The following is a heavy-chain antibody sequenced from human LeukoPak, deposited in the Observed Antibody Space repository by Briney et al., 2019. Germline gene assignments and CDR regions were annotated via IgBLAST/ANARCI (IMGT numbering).Heavy chain of an antibody. Sequence: GGSLRLSCAASGFTFSIYSMSWVGQAPGKGLEWVSYISSSSSTISYADSVKGRFTISRDNAENSLYLQVNSLRAEDTAVYYCARAGDFSFKDWGQGTLVTVSS. V-gene: IGHV3-48*01. CDR3: ARAGDFSFKD. D-gene: IGHD3-3*01. J-gene: IGHJ4*02. CDR2: ISSSSSTI. CDR1: GFTFSIYS.